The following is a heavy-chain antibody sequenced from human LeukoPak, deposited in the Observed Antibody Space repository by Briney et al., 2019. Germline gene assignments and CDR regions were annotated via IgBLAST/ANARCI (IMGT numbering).Heavy chain of an antibody. CDR3: AKDRPTDGDFAFDY. J-gene: IGHJ4*02. D-gene: IGHD4-17*01. CDR1: AFTFSSYG. V-gene: IGHV3-30*02. Sequence: GGSLRLSCAASAFTFSSYGMHWVRQAPGKGLEWVAFIRSDGGVIYYADSVKGRFTISRDNSKNTLSLQMSSLRAEDTAVYYCAKDRPTDGDFAFDYWGQGTLVTVSS. CDR2: IRSDGGVI.